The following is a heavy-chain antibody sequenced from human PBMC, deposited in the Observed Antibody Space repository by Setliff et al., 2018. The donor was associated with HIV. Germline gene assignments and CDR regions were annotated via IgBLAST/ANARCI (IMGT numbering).Heavy chain of an antibody. Sequence: SETLSLTCAVYGGSFSDHNWSWIRQSPGRGLEWIGEINYSGDTNYNPSLKSRVTISADTSKNQFSLKLSSVTAADTAVYYCARVGDFYDTSGYYSVLDAFDIWGQGTMVTVSS. J-gene: IGHJ3*02. CDR2: INYSGDT. CDR1: GGSFSDHN. CDR3: ARVGDFYDTSGYYSVLDAFDI. D-gene: IGHD3-22*01. V-gene: IGHV4-34*01.